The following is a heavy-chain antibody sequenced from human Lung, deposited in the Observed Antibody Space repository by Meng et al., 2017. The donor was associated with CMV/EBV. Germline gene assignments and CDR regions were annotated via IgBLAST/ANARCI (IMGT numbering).Heavy chain of an antibody. CDR1: GLTFSSYE. V-gene: IGHV3-48*03. J-gene: IGHJ2*01. CDR3: ARDLSIVVTHGGYWYFDL. Sequence: GGPXRFXCAASGLTFSSYEMNWVRQAPGKGLEWFSYISSSGSTRYSADSVKARFTISRDNAKNSLYLQMNSLRPEDTAVYHCARDLSIVVTHGGYWYFDLWGRGXLVTVSS. CDR2: ISSSGSTR. D-gene: IGHD2-15*01.